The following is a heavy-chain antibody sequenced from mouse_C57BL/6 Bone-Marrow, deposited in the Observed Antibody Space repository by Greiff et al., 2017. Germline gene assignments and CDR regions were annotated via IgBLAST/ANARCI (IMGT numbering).Heavy chain of an antibody. CDR1: GYTFTNYW. D-gene: IGHD2-4*01. J-gene: IGHJ4*01. CDR3: ARHDYDEYYAMGY. CDR2: IYPGGGYT. Sequence: QVQLQQSGAELVRPGTSVKMSCKASGYTFTNYWIGWAKQRPGHGLEWIGDIYPGGGYTNYNEKFKGKATLTADKSSSTAYMQFSSLTSEDSAICYCARHDYDEYYAMGYWDRGTSVTVSS. V-gene: IGHV1-63*01.